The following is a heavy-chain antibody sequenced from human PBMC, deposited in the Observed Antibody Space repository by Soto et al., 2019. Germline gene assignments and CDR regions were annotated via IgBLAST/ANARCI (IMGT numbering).Heavy chain of an antibody. D-gene: IGHD1-26*01. Sequence: SETLSLTCAVYGGSFSGYYWSWIRQPPGKGLEWIGEINHSGSTNYNPSLKSRVTISVDTSKNQFSLKLSSVTAADTAVYYCAREVGSPLHYFDYWGQGTLVTAP. CDR3: AREVGSPLHYFDY. CDR1: GGSFSGYY. J-gene: IGHJ4*02. V-gene: IGHV4-34*01. CDR2: INHSGST.